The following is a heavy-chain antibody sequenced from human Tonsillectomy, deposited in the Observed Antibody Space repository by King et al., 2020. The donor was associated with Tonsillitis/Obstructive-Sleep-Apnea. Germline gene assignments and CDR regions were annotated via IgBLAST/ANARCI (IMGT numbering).Heavy chain of an antibody. CDR3: AADPNCSSTSCYEDFQH. CDR2: IVVGSGNT. V-gene: IGHV1-58*01. Sequence: QLVQSGPEVKKPGTSVKVSCKASGFTFTSSAVQWVRQARGQRLEWIGWIVVGSGNTNYAQKFQERVTITRDMSTSTAYMELSSLRSEDTAVYYCAADPNCSSTSCYEDFQHGGQGTLVTVSS. D-gene: IGHD2-2*01. J-gene: IGHJ1*01. CDR1: GFTFTSSA.